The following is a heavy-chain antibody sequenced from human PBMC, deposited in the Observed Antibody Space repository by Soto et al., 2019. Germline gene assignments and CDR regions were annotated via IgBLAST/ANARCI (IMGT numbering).Heavy chain of an antibody. V-gene: IGHV3-21*01. J-gene: IGHJ5*02. Sequence: PWLCXRLSCSSAVFTFSSYSMNWLLHAPGKGLELVSSISSSSSYVYYADSVKGRFAISRGNAKNSLYLQMNSLRDEDTAGYYCERDTGHCSGGTCYIPCLDPWGQGTLVTVSS. CDR2: ISSSSSYV. CDR3: ERDTGHCSGGTCYIPCLDP. CDR1: VFTFSSYS. D-gene: IGHD2-15*01.